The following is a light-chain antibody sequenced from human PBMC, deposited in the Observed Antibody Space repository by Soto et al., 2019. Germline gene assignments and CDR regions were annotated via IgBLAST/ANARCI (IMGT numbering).Light chain of an antibody. CDR2: DSS. CDR3: QQRADWPIT. V-gene: IGKV3-11*01. J-gene: IGKJ3*01. CDR1: PSVGNY. Sequence: EIVLTQSPATLSLSPGERATLSCRASPSVGNYLAWYQQKPGQAPRLLIYDSSNRATGIPARFSGSGSGTDFTLTISSLEPEDFALYYCQQRADWPITFGPGTKVDI.